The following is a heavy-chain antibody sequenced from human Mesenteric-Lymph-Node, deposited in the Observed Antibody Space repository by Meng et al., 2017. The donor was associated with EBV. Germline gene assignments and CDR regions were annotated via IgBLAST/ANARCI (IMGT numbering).Heavy chain of an antibody. D-gene: IGHD5-24*01. Sequence: EVQLVESGGGLIQPGGSLRLACAASGLTVSSNYMSWVRQAPGKGLEWVSGISGSGGTTYYADSVKGRFSIFRDNSGNTVSLQMNSLRVEDTAVYYCSNLPYNYWGQGTLVTVSS. J-gene: IGHJ4*02. CDR3: SNLPYNY. V-gene: IGHV3-53*01. CDR2: ISGSGGTT. CDR1: GLTVSSNY.